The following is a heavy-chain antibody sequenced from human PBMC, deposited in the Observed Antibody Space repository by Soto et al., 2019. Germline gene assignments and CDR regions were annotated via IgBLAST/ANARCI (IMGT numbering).Heavy chain of an antibody. CDR2: IIPIFGTA. D-gene: IGHD3-10*01. CDR3: ARAEPDMRFYPRGPYYYYGMDV. CDR1: GGTFSSYA. V-gene: IGHV1-69*13. Sequence: ASVKVSCKASGGTFSSYAISWVRQAPGQGLEWMGGIIPIFGTANYAQKFQGRVTITADESTSTAYMELSSLRSEDTAVYYCARAEPDMRFYPRGPYYYYGMDVWGQGTTVTVSS. J-gene: IGHJ6*02.